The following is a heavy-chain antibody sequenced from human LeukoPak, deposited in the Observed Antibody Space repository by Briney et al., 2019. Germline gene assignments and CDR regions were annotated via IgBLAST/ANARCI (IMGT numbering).Heavy chain of an antibody. Sequence: GASVKVSCKASGYTFTGYYMHWVRQAPGQGLEWMGWINPNSGVTNYAQKFQGRVIMTSDTSISTAYMEFSRLRSDDTAMYYCARDLGVTVRPFSLFYWGQGTMVTVSS. V-gene: IGHV1-2*02. J-gene: IGHJ4*02. CDR1: GYTFTGYY. CDR3: ARDLGVTVRPFSLFY. CDR2: INPNSGVT. D-gene: IGHD6-6*01.